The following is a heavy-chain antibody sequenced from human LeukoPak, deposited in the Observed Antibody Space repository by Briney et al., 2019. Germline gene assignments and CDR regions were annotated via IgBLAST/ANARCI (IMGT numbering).Heavy chain of an antibody. Sequence: ASVKVSCKASGYSFTGYYIHWVRQAPGQGLEWMGWINPNSGGTYYAQTFQGRVTMTRDTSITTAHMELSSLRSDDTAVYYCAKAVKVDDTSGYYGVFDYWGQGTLVTVSS. V-gene: IGHV1-2*02. J-gene: IGHJ4*02. CDR2: INPNSGGT. CDR3: AKAVKVDDTSGYYGVFDY. CDR1: GYSFTGYY. D-gene: IGHD3-22*01.